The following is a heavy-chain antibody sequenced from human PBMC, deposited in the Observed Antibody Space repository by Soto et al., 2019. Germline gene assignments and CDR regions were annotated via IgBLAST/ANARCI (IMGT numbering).Heavy chain of an antibody. CDR1: GFTFRNDY. CDR3: ARTDRDFYGLDV. CDR2: ISAAGDP. Sequence: EVQLVESGGGLVQPGGSLRLSCEASGFTFRNDYMHWVRQGTGKGLVWVSGISAAGDPDYADSVEGRFTISRENAQNSFFLQMNTLGVGDTAVYYCARTDRDFYGLDVWGQGTTVIVSS. V-gene: IGHV3-13*05. J-gene: IGHJ6*02.